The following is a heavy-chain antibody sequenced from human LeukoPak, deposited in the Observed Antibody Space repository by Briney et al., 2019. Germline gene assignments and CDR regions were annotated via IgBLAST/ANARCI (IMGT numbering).Heavy chain of an antibody. CDR2: IYHSGST. CDR3: ARHEVGMGAFLY. CDR1: GGSISSGNYY. Sequence: PSETLSLTCTVSGGSISSGNYYWGWIRQPAGKGLEWIGSIYHSGSTYYNPSLKSRVAISVDTSKNQFSLKLSSVTAADTAVYYCARHEVGMGAFLYWGQGTLVTVSS. J-gene: IGHJ4*02. D-gene: IGHD2-21*01. V-gene: IGHV4-39*07.